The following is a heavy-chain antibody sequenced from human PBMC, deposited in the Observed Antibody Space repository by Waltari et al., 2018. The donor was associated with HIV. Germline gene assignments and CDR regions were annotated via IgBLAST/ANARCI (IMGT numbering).Heavy chain of an antibody. CDR1: GYIFTTFA. CDR2: INTETGHP. D-gene: IGHD1-26*01. CDR3: AKTYCNRTTWDKDIYGNWLDP. J-gene: IGHJ5*02. Sequence: QVQLVQSGSELKKPGASVKVSCKASGYIFTTFAINWVRQAPGQGLEWMGWINTETGHPTYAQNFTGRLVFSLDTSVSTAYLQITSLKAEDTAVYYCAKTYCNRTTWDKDIYGNWLDPWGQGTLVTVSS. V-gene: IGHV7-4-1*02.